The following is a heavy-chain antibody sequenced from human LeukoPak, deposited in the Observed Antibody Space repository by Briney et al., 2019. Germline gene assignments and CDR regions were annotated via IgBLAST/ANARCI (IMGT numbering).Heavy chain of an antibody. V-gene: IGHV3-30*04. Sequence: PGGSLRLSCAASGFTFSSFAMHWVRQAPGKGLEWVAVISSDGRNKYYVDSVQGRFTISRDNSKNALYLQMNSLRPEDTAVYYCARDQWALVYWGQGTLVTVSS. CDR1: GFTFSSFA. D-gene: IGHD1-26*01. J-gene: IGHJ4*02. CDR2: ISSDGRNK. CDR3: ARDQWALVY.